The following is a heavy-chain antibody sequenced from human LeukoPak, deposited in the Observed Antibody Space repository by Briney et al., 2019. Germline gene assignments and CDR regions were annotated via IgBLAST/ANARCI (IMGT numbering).Heavy chain of an antibody. Sequence: SETLSLTCAVSGGSISSNSDYWGWIRQPPGKGLEWIGSFVYSGSTFYNPSLKSRVTISVDTSKKHFSLKVTSVTAADTAVYYCARHAPLRTDTQRDYGDTWGQESLVTVSS. CDR1: GGSISSNSDY. CDR2: FVYSGST. V-gene: IGHV4-39*01. D-gene: IGHD3-16*01. J-gene: IGHJ5*02. CDR3: ARHAPLRTDTQRDYGDT.